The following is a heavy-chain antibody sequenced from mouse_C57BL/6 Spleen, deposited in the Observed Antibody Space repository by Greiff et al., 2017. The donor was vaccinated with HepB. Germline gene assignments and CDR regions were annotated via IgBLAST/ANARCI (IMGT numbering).Heavy chain of an antibody. CDR3: ARWDDYEDY. V-gene: IGHV1-76*01. CDR2: IYPGSGNT. D-gene: IGHD2-4*01. CDR1: GYTFTDYY. J-gene: IGHJ2*01. Sequence: QVHVKQSGAELVRPGASVKLSCKASGYTFTDYYINWVKQRPGQGLEWIARIYPGSGNTYYNEKFKGKATLTAEKSSSTAYMQLRSLTSEDSAVYFCARWDDYEDYWGQGTTLTVSS.